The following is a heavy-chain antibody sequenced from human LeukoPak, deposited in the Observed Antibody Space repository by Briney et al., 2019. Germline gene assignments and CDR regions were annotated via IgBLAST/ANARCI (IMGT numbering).Heavy chain of an antibody. CDR2: IRYDGSNK. J-gene: IGHJ4*02. V-gene: IGHV3-30*02. CDR3: ATSGSYHQYFDY. Sequence: GGSLRLACAASGFTFSSYGMHSVRQAPGKGQEWVAFIRYDGSNKYYADSVKGRFTISRDNSKNTLYLQMNSLRAEDTAVYYCATSGSYHQYFDYWGQGTLVTVSS. CDR1: GFTFSSYG. D-gene: IGHD1-26*01.